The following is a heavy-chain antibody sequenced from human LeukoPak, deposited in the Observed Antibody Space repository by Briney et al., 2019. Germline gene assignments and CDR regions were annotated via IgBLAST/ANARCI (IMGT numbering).Heavy chain of an antibody. CDR3: AKDSRAVAGTGGFGY. CDR1: GFTFDDYA. CDR2: ISWNSGSI. D-gene: IGHD6-19*01. Sequence: GGSLRLSCAASGFTFDDYAMHWVRQAPGKSLDWVSGISWNSGSIGYADSVKGPFTISRDNAKNSLYLQMNSLRAEDTALYYCAKDSRAVAGTGGFGYWGQGTLVTVSP. J-gene: IGHJ4*02. V-gene: IGHV3-9*01.